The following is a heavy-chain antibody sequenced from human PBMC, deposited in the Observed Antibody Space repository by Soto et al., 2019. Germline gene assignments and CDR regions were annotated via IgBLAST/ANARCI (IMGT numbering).Heavy chain of an antibody. J-gene: IGHJ4*02. CDR2: LYWNDEK. CDR3: AHQDYCSGGTCFVH. CDR1: GFSLSASGMG. V-gene: IGHV2-5*01. Sequence: QITLKESGPTLVKPTQTLTLTCTFSGFSLSASGMGVAWIRQPPGKALEWLTLLYWNDEKRFSPSLKSRLTITKGSSKNQVVLTMTNMDPVDTATYYCAHQDYCSGGTCFVHWGQGTLVTVSS. D-gene: IGHD2-15*01.